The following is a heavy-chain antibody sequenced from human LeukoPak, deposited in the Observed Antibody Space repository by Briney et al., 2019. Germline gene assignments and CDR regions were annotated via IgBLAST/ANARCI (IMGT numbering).Heavy chain of an antibody. J-gene: IGHJ4*02. CDR3: ATGLGSGYPEYYFDY. V-gene: IGHV1-69-2*01. CDR1: GYTLTDYY. Sequence: ASVKISCKVSGYTLTDYYMHWVQQAPGKGLEWMGLVDPEDGETIYAEKFQGRVTITADTSTDTAYMELSSLRFEDTAVYYCATGLGSGYPEYYFDYWGQGTLVTVSS. CDR2: VDPEDGET. D-gene: IGHD3-22*01.